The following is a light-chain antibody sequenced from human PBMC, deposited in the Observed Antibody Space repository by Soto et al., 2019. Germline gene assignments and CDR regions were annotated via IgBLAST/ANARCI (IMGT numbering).Light chain of an antibody. CDR3: SSYTSSSTRV. CDR2: EVK. Sequence: QSVLTQPASVSGSPGQSITISCTGTSSDVGGYNYVSWYQQHPDKAPKLMIYEVKYRPSGVSNRFSGSKSGNTASLTISGLQADDQAVYYCSSYTSSSTRVFAAGTKLTVL. J-gene: IGLJ3*02. V-gene: IGLV2-14*01. CDR1: SSDVGGYNY.